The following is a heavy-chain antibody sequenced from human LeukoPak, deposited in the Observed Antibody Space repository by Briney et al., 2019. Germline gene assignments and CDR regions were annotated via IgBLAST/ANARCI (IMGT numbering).Heavy chain of an antibody. V-gene: IGHV5-51*01. D-gene: IGHD6-13*01. CDR3: ATSRGYSSSWYRGEFDY. J-gene: IGHJ4*02. Sequence: GESLKISCKGSGYSFTSYWIAWVRQMPGKGLEWMAIIYPGDSDTRYSPSFQGQVTISADKSISTAYLQWSSLKASDTAMYYCATSRGYSSSWYRGEFDYWGQGTLVTVSS. CDR1: GYSFTSYW. CDR2: IYPGDSDT.